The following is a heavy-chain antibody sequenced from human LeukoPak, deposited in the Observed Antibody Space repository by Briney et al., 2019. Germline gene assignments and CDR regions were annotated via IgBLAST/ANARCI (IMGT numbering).Heavy chain of an antibody. J-gene: IGHJ4*02. D-gene: IGHD2-2*01. CDR2: TYYSGST. CDR1: GGSVSSGSYY. CDR3: ALWFCSRSSCYVDY. V-gene: IGHV4-61*01. Sequence: SETLSLTCTVSGGSVSSGSYYWSWIRQPPGKGLEWIGYTYYSGSTNYNPSLKNRVTISLDTSKNQFSLRLSSVTAADTAVYYCALWFCSRSSCYVDYWGQGTLVTVSS.